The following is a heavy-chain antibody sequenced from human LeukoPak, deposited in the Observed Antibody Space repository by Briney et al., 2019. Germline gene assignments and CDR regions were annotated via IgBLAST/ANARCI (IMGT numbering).Heavy chain of an antibody. Sequence: GGSETLFCAPSGFTFSPYWMHWVRQAPGKGLVWVSRINGDGSSTDYADSVKGRFTISRDNAKNTLYLQMNSLRAEDTAVYYCARGDTAMDYWGQGTLVTVSS. CDR1: GFTFSPYW. V-gene: IGHV3-74*01. J-gene: IGHJ4*02. D-gene: IGHD2-2*01. CDR2: INGDGSST. CDR3: ARGDTAMDY.